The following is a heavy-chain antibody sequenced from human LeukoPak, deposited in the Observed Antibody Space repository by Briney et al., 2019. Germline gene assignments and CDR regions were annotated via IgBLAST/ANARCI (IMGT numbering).Heavy chain of an antibody. CDR2: IYTSGST. CDR3: AATPLRFLEWFPPPYYMDV. Sequence: SQTLSLTCTVSGGSISSGSYYWSWIRQPAGKGLEWIGRIYTSGSTNYNPSRQRRVTISVDTSKNQFSLKLSSVTAADTAVYYCAATPLRFLEWFPPPYYMDVWGKGTTVTVSS. V-gene: IGHV4-61*02. CDR1: GGSISSGSYY. J-gene: IGHJ6*03. D-gene: IGHD3-3*01.